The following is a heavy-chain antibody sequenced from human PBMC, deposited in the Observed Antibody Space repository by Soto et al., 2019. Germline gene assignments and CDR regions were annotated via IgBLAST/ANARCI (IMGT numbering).Heavy chain of an antibody. V-gene: IGHV1-8*01. D-gene: IGHD3-9*01. CDR1: GYTFTSHD. CDR2: MNPNSGHT. Sequence: ASVKVSCKASGYTFTSHDINWMRQTTGQGLEWMGWMNPNSGHTNSAQKFQGRVTMTRDTSINTAYMELTNLRSEDTAIYYCASDMRTTGGQGPRAT. J-gene: IGHJ4*02. CDR3: ASDMRTT.